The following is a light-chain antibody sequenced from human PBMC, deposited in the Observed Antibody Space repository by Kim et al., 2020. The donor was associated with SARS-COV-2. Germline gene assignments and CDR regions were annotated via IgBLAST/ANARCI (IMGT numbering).Light chain of an antibody. J-gene: IGLJ2*01. V-gene: IGLV1-40*01. CDR1: RFNIGADFA. CDR2: ADT. Sequence: VTISCSGGRFNIGADFAVNWYQQFPGSAPKLLISADTNRPSGVPDRFSGSKSGTSASLAITGLQADDEADYYCQSYDSSLGVVIFGGGTQLTVL. CDR3: QSYDSSLGVVI.